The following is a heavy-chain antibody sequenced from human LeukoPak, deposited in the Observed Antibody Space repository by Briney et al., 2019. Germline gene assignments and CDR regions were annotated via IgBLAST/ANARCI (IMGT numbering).Heavy chain of an antibody. V-gene: IGHV4-59*01. CDR1: GASLSDYY. Sequence: PSETLSLTCTVSGASLSDYYWSWIRQPPGKGLEWIGSIYYSGSTNYNSSLNSRVTISIDTSKTQFSLQLRSVAAADTAVYYCARLGGYSYYYDSSGYRLGELDYWGQGTLVTVSS. D-gene: IGHD3-22*01. CDR2: IYYSGST. J-gene: IGHJ4*02. CDR3: ARLGGYSYYYDSSGYRLGELDY.